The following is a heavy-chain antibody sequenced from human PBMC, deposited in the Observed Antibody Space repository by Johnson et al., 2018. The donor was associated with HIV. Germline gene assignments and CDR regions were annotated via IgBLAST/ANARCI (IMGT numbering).Heavy chain of an antibody. V-gene: IGHV3-20*04. CDR2: ISWNSGSI. CDR1: GFSFDDYG. Sequence: EMQLVESGGGVVRPGGSLRLSCEGSGFSFDDYGISWVRKAPGKGLEWVSGISWNSGSIGYADSVKGRFTISRDNAKNSLYLQMNSLRAEDTALYYCARLMAARTLDDAFDIWGQGTMVTVSS. D-gene: IGHD6-13*01. J-gene: IGHJ3*02. CDR3: ARLMAARTLDDAFDI.